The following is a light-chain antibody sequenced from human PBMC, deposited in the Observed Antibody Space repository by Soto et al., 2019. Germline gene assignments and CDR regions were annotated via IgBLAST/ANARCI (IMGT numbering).Light chain of an antibody. CDR2: AAS. J-gene: IGKJ1*01. V-gene: IGKV3-15*01. CDR3: QQYTKWPPWT. CDR1: QSVGSN. Sequence: EIVMTQSPATLSVSPGERATLSCRASQSVGSNLVWYQQKPGQAPRLLIYAASTRATGIPARFSGSGSGTEFTLSISSLQSEDVAVYYCQQYTKWPPWTFGQGTKVEIK.